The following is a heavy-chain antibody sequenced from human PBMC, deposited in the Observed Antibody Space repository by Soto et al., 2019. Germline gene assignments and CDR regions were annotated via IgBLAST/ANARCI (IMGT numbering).Heavy chain of an antibody. J-gene: IGHJ6*02. CDR1: GYTFTSYD. CDR2: MNPNSGNT. Sequence: QVQLVQSGAEVKKPGASVKVSCKASGYTFTSYDINWVRQATGQGLEWMGWMNPNSGNTGYAQKCQGRVTMTRTTSISTAYMELSSLRSEDTAVYYCARSRSRIAARNYYYYGMDVWGQGTTVTVSS. D-gene: IGHD6-6*01. V-gene: IGHV1-8*01. CDR3: ARSRSRIAARNYYYYGMDV.